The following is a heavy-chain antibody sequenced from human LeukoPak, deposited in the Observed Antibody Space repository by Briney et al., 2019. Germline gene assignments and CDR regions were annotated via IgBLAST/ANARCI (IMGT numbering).Heavy chain of an antibody. V-gene: IGHV1-69*06. CDR1: GGTFSSYA. D-gene: IGHD6-6*01. CDR2: IIPIFGTA. J-gene: IGHJ6*03. Sequence: ASVKVSCKASGGTFSSYAISWVRQAPGQGLEWMGGIIPIFGTANYAQKFQGRVTITADKSTSTAYMELSSLRSEDTAVYYCARGGIAALAYYYYMDVWGKGTTVTVSS. CDR3: ARGGIAALAYYYYMDV.